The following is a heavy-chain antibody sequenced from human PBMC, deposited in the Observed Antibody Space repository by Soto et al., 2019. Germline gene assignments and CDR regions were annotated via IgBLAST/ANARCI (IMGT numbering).Heavy chain of an antibody. J-gene: IGHJ4*02. CDR2: INPSGGST. Sequence: SVWVACSASGYTFTSSYMHSVRQAPGQGLEWMGIINPSGGSTSYVQKFQGRVTMTRDTSTSTVYMELSSLRSEDTAVYYCARGRATEYYFDYWGQGTLVTVSS. V-gene: IGHV1-46*01. D-gene: IGHD1-1*01. CDR1: GYTFTSSY. CDR3: ARGRATEYYFDY.